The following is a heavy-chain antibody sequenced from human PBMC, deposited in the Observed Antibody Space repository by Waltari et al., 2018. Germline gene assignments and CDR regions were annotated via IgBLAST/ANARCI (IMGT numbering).Heavy chain of an antibody. CDR1: GSTFNKYV. CDR2: ISATGGTT. CDR3: ARKNSSTWPAFDY. D-gene: IGHD6-13*01. V-gene: IGHV3-23*01. J-gene: IGHJ4*02. Sequence: VQLLESGGGLVQPGGSLKISCYVPGSTFNKYVMTWVRQAPGKGLEWVSSISATGGTTYYADSVKGRFTISRDNSKTTVFLQMKSLGAEDTAMYYCARKNSSTWPAFDYRGQGLLVTVSS.